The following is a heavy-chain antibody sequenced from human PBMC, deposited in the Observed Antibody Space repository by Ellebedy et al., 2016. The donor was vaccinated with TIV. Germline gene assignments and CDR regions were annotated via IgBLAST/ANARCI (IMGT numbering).Heavy chain of an antibody. CDR3: ARVLLTYFDY. J-gene: IGHJ4*02. D-gene: IGHD2-21*02. Sequence: PGGSLRLSCKGSGFTFTNYWIARVRLMPGKGLEWMGLIYPGDSETRYSPSFQGQVTISADKSISTAYLQWSSLKASDTAMYFCARVLLTYFDYWGQGALVTVSS. CDR1: GFTFTNYW. CDR2: IYPGDSET. V-gene: IGHV5-51*01.